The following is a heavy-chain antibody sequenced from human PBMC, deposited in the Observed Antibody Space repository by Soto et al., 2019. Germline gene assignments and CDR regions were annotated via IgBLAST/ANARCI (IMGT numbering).Heavy chain of an antibody. CDR1: GFTFSSYA. CDR3: AKELLVLVTPSYAMEV. D-gene: IGHD2-15*01. V-gene: IGHV3-30*18. J-gene: IGHJ6*02. Sequence: QVQLVESGGGVVQPGRSLRLSCAASGFTFSSYAMHWVRQAPGKGLEWVTAISYDGGNKYYPDSLKGRFTISRDNSKTTLYLQMNSLRAYDTAGYYCAKELLVLVTPSYAMEVWGQGTTVTVSS. CDR2: ISYDGGNK.